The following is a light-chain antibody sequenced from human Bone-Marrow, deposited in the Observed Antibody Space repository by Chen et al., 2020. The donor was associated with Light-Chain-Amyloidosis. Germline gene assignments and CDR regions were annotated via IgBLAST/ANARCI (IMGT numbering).Light chain of an antibody. CDR1: SSDIGSYDY. V-gene: IGLV2-14*03. CDR2: DVS. CDR3: SLYIGSGTYV. Sequence: QSALTQPASLSGSPGQSITISCTGTSSDIGSYDYVSWYQRHPGEAPKLMIYDVSYRPSGISDRFAGFKSANTASLTISGLQGEDEADYFCSLYIGSGTYVFGSGTKVTVL. J-gene: IGLJ1*01.